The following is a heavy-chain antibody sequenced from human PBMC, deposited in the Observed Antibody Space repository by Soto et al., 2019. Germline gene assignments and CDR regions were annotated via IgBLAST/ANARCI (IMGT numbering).Heavy chain of an antibody. D-gene: IGHD4-17*01. Sequence: PSETLSLTCXVSGASISSGGSYWSWIRQRPGKGLEWIGYIFYSGSFYYTPSLKGRVMISPDTSTSTAYMELSSLRSEDTAVYYCAIADYGDSYYFDYWGQGTLVTVSS. CDR1: GASISSGGSY. V-gene: IGHV4-31*03. CDR3: AIADYGDSYYFDY. CDR2: IFYSGSF. J-gene: IGHJ4*02.